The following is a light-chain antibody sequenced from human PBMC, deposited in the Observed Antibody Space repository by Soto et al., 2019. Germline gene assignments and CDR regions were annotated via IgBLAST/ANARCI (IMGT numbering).Light chain of an antibody. CDR3: QQDYSTLAT. Sequence: DIQMSQSPSSLSASVGDRFTITCRAAESISRHLNWYQQKPGRAPDLLIYAASTLQNGVPSRFTGSGSGTEFTLTITGLQLEDIATYYCQQDYSTLATFGQGTRLEIK. CDR1: ESISRH. J-gene: IGKJ5*01. V-gene: IGKV1-39*01. CDR2: AAS.